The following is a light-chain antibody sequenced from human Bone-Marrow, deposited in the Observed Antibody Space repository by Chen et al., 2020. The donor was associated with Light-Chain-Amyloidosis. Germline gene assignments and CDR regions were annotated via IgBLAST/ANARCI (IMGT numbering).Light chain of an antibody. J-gene: IGLJ1*01. V-gene: IGLV2-14*01. CDR3: SSYTITNTLV. CDR1: SSDVGGDNH. Sequence: QSALTQPASVSGSPGQSITISCTGTSSDVGGDNHVSWYQQHPDKAPKLMIYEVTNRPSWVPDRFSRSKSDNTASLTISGLQTDDEADYFCSSYTITNTLVFGSGTRVTVL. CDR2: EVT.